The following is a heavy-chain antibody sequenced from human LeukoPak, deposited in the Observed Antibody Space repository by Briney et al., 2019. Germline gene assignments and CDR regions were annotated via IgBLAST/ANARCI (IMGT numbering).Heavy chain of an antibody. J-gene: IGHJ6*02. CDR1: GFTFSDFY. CDR3: AKDTAMVRAYYYYGMDV. D-gene: IGHD5-18*01. CDR2: ISSSGSTI. Sequence: PGGSLRLSCAASGFTFSDFYMSWIRQAPGKGLEWVSYISSSGSTIYYADSVKGRFTISRDNSKNTLYLQMNSLRAEDTAVYYCAKDTAMVRAYYYYGMDVWGQGTTVTVSS. V-gene: IGHV3-11*01.